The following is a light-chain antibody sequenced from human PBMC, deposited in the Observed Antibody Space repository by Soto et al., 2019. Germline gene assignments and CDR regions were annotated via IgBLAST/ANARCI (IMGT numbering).Light chain of an antibody. V-gene: IGKV1-12*01. J-gene: IGKJ1*01. Sequence: DIQMTQSPSSVSASIGDRVTITCRASQDIYELLARYQQKPGKAPKLLIHSASNLQSGVPSRFSGSGYGTDFTLTISSLQPEDSATYYCLQAGAFPLTLGQGTSVEIK. CDR2: SAS. CDR3: LQAGAFPLT. CDR1: QDIYEL.